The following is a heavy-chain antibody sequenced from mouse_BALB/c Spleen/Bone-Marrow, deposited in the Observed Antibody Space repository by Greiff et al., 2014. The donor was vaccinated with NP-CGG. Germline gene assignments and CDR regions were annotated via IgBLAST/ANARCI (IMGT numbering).Heavy chain of an antibody. D-gene: IGHD4-1*01. V-gene: IGHV3-1*02. CDR2: IHYSGTT. Sequence: VQLKESGPDLVKPSQSLSLTCTVTGYSITSDYSWHWIRQFPGNKLEWMGYIHYSGTTVYNPPLKSRISITRDTSNNQFFLQLNSVTTEDTATYYCARFAGTPYTMDYWGQGTSVTVSS. CDR1: GYSITSDYS. J-gene: IGHJ4*01. CDR3: ARFAGTPYTMDY.